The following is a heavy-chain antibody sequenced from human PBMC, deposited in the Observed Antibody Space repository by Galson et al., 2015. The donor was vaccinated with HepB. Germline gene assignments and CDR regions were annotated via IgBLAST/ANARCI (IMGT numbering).Heavy chain of an antibody. CDR1: RFTFDNYA. Sequence: SLRLSCAASRFTFDNYATSWVRQAPGKGLEWVAGISGSGGSTYSADSVKGRFTISRDNSKNMLFLEMNSLRADDAAVYYCARDGSRDCSGPTCYFYYYHYMDVWGKGTTVTVSS. V-gene: IGHV3-23*01. CDR2: ISGSGGST. CDR3: ARDGSRDCSGPTCYFYYYHYMDV. D-gene: IGHD2-15*01. J-gene: IGHJ6*03.